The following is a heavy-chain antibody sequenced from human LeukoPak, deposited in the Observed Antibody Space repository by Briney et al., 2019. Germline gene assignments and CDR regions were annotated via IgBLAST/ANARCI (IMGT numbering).Heavy chain of an antibody. CDR2: VTGNGGTT. D-gene: IGHD2/OR15-2a*01. CDR3: AKDRGMQVAYYNDV. CDR1: GFSFSTYA. V-gene: IGHV3-23*01. Sequence: PGGSLRLSCAASGFSFSTYAMTWVRQTPGQGLEWVSIVTGNGGTTYYAASVTGRFTISRDNSKNTRYLQMTGLRVEDTAIYYCAKDRGMQVAYYNDVWGKGTRVTVSS. J-gene: IGHJ3*01.